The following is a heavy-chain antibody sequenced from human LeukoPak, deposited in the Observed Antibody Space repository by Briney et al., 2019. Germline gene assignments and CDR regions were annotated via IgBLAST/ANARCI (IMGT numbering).Heavy chain of an antibody. V-gene: IGHV4-59*01. Sequence: SETLSLTCTVSGGSISSYYWSWIRQPPGKGLEWIGYIYYSGSTNYNPSLKSRVTISVDTSKNQFSLKLSSVTAADTAVYYCAGNYYDSSGFRYWGQGTLVTVSS. D-gene: IGHD3-22*01. CDR2: IYYSGST. J-gene: IGHJ4*02. CDR3: AGNYYDSSGFRY. CDR1: GGSISSYY.